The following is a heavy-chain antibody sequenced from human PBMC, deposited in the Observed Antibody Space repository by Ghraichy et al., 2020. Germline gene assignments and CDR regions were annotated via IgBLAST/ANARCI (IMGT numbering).Heavy chain of an antibody. Sequence: SETLSLTCAVYGGSFSGYYWSWIRQPPGKGLEWIGEINHSGSTNYNPSLKSRVTISVDTSKNQFSLKLSSVTAADTAVYYCARLGTRLEWLNYWGQGTLVTVSS. D-gene: IGHD3-3*01. CDR1: GGSFSGYY. V-gene: IGHV4-34*01. CDR2: INHSGST. CDR3: ARLGTRLEWLNY. J-gene: IGHJ4*02.